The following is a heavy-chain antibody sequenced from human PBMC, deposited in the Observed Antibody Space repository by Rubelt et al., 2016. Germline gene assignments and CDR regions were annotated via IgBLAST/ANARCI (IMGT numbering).Heavy chain of an antibody. J-gene: IGHJ4*02. CDR2: ISPYNGHT. CDR1: GYTFTSYG. Sequence: VQLVQSVAEVNKPGASVKVSSKASGYTFTSYGTSWVRQAPGQGLEWMGWISPYNGHTNYAQKLQGRVTIATDTSTSTAYMELRSLRSDDTAVYYCARDGHPTVRGGDYWGQGTLVTVSS. CDR3: ARDGHPTVRGGDY. D-gene: IGHD4-11*01. V-gene: IGHV1-18*01.